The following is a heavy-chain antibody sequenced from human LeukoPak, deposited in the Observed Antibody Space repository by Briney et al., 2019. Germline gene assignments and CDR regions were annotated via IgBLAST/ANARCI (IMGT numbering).Heavy chain of an antibody. CDR3: ARGSPDYDFWSGYYSGQGLAFDY. D-gene: IGHD3-3*01. CDR1: GYTFTGYY. CDR2: INPNSGGT. Sequence: ASVKVSCEASGYTFTGYYMHWVRQAPGQGLEWMGWINPNSGGTNYAQKFQGRVTMTRDTSISTAYMELSRLRSDDTAVYYWARGSPDYDFWSGYYSGQGLAFDYWGQGTLVTVSS. V-gene: IGHV1-2*02. J-gene: IGHJ4*02.